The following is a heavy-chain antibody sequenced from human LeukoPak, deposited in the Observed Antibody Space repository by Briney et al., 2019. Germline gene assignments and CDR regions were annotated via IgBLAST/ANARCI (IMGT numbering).Heavy chain of an antibody. Sequence: SGGSLRLSCAASGFTFSSYAMSWVRQAPGKGLEWVTAISGSGGSTYYADSVKGRFTLSRDNSKNTLYLQMNSLRAEDTAVYYCAKPYYDILTGYSQLYYFDYWGQGTLVTVSS. CDR2: ISGSGGST. J-gene: IGHJ4*02. CDR3: AKPYYDILTGYSQLYYFDY. CDR1: GFTFSSYA. V-gene: IGHV3-23*01. D-gene: IGHD3-9*01.